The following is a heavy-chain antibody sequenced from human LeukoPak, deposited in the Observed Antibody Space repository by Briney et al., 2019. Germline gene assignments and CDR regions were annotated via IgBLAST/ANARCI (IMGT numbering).Heavy chain of an antibody. J-gene: IGHJ6*03. Sequence: PGGSLRLSCAASGFTVSSNYMSWVRQAPGKGLEWVSVIYSGGSTYYADSVKGRFTISRDNSKNTLYLQMNSLRAEDTVVYYCARDYSNYYYYYYMDVWGKGTTVTVSS. CDR3: ARDYSNYYYYYYMDV. D-gene: IGHD4-11*01. V-gene: IGHV3-53*01. CDR1: GFTVSSNY. CDR2: IYSGGST.